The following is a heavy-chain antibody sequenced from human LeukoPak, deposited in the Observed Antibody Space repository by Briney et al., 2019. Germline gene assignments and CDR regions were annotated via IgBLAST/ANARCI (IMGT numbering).Heavy chain of an antibody. CDR2: INAGNGKT. D-gene: IGHD4-17*01. Sequence: EASVKVSCKASGYSFSDYAIQWVRQAPGQRLEWMGWINAGNGKTKYSQNFQGRGTITRDRSASTAYMELSSLRSEDTSIYYCARGRWTATETTYHLDYWGQGTLVTVSS. CDR3: ARGRWTATETTYHLDY. CDR1: GYSFSDYA. V-gene: IGHV1-3*01. J-gene: IGHJ4*02.